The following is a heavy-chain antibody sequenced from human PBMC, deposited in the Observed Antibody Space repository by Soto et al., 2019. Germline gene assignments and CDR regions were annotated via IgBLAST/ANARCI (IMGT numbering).Heavy chain of an antibody. Sequence: QLQLQESGPGLVKPSETLSLTCSVSGDSISTSNYYWGWIRQPPGKGLEWIGHLFYSGGTYYNPSLKSRVRISVDTSKNEFSLKLTSITAADTAMYFCARRGGGEYLCDSWGQGILVTVSS. D-gene: IGHD4-17*01. V-gene: IGHV4-39*07. CDR2: LFYSGGT. CDR3: ARRGGGEYLCDS. CDR1: GDSISTSNYY. J-gene: IGHJ4*02.